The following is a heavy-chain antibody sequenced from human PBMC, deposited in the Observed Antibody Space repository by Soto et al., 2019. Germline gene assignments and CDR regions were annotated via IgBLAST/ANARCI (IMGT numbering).Heavy chain of an antibody. D-gene: IGHD1-26*01. CDR1: GFTFSSYW. V-gene: IGHV3-7*05. CDR3: ARGYSGSYYVYDYGMDV. Sequence: GGSLRLSCAASGFTFSSYWMSWVRQAPGKGLEWVANIKQDGSEKYYVDSVKGRFTISRDNAKNSLYLQMNSLRAEDTAVYYCARGYSGSYYVYDYGMDVWGQGTTVTVSS. CDR2: IKQDGSEK. J-gene: IGHJ6*02.